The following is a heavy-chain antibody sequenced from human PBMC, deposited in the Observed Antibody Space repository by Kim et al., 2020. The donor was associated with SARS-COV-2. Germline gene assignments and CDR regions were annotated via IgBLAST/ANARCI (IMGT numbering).Heavy chain of an antibody. J-gene: IGHJ6*02. CDR1: GFTFSNAW. CDR2: IKSKTDGGTT. D-gene: IGHD3-22*01. CDR3: TTDWLLPVGV. Sequence: GGSLRLSCAASGFTFSNAWMSWVRQAPGKGLEWVGHIKSKTDGGTTDYAAPVKGRFTISRDDSKNTLYLQMNSLKTEDTAVYYCTTDWLLPVGVWGQGTT. V-gene: IGHV3-15*01.